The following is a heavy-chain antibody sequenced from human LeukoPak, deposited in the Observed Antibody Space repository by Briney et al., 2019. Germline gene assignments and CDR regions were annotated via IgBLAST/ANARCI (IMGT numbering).Heavy chain of an antibody. CDR1: GYTLTELS. Sequence: ASVKVSCKVSGYTLTELSMHWVRQAPGKGLEWMGSFDPEDGETIYAQKFQGRVTMTKDTSTDTAYMELSSLRSEDTAVYYCATRPVAGTLRYFDYWGQGTLVTVSS. CDR3: ATRPVAGTLRYFDY. D-gene: IGHD6-19*01. CDR2: FDPEDGET. V-gene: IGHV1-24*01. J-gene: IGHJ4*02.